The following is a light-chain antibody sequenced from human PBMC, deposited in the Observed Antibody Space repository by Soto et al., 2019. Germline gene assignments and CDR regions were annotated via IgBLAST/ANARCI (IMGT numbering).Light chain of an antibody. CDR2: GVS. Sequence: DIVLTQSPGTLSLSPGGRATLSCRASQRVSSSYLAWYQQKPGQAPRLLIYGVSRRATGIPARFSGGGSGTHLTLTISGLEPEDFAVYFCQQYGDSPWTFGQGTKVEIK. V-gene: IGKV3-20*01. CDR3: QQYGDSPWT. J-gene: IGKJ1*01. CDR1: QRVSSSY.